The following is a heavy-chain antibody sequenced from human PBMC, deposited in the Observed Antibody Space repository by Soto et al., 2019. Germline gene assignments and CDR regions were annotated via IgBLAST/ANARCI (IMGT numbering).Heavy chain of an antibody. D-gene: IGHD2-2*01. V-gene: IGHV3-66*01. Sequence: PGESLKISCAASGFTVSSNYMSWVRQAPGKGLEWVSIIYSGGSTYYADSVKGRFTISRDNSKNTLYLQMNSLRAEDTAVYYCATAPAGYYLDYWGQGTLVTVSS. CDR1: GFTVSSNY. CDR3: ATAPAGYYLDY. J-gene: IGHJ4*02. CDR2: IYSGGST.